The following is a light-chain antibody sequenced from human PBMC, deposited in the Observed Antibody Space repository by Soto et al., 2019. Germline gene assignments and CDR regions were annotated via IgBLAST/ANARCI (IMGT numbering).Light chain of an antibody. Sequence: QLVLTQPPSASGTPGQRVTISCSGSSSNIGSNYVYWYQQLPGTAPKVLIYRNNQRPSGVPDRFSGSKSGTSASLAISGLRSEDEADYYCAAWDDSLSGSYVFGKGTKLTVL. J-gene: IGLJ1*01. CDR3: AAWDDSLSGSYV. CDR2: RNN. CDR1: SSNIGSNY. V-gene: IGLV1-47*01.